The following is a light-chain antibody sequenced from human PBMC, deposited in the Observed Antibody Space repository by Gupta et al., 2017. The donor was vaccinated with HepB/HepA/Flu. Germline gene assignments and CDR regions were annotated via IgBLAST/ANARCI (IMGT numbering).Light chain of an antibody. CDR3: RQYGSSPRT. CDR2: GAS. J-gene: IGKJ1*01. CDR1: QSVSSSY. Sequence: DIVFTQSPGPLSLSPGERATLSCTARQSVSSSYLAWYQQKPGQPPRLLIYGASSRATGIPDRFSGSGSGTAFTLTISRLEPEDVAVYYCRQYGSSPRTFGQGTKVEIK. V-gene: IGKV3-20*01.